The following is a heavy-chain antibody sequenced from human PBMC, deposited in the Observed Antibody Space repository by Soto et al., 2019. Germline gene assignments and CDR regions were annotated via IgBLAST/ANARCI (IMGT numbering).Heavy chain of an antibody. CDR3: ARGPIVVVVAATPRDYGMDV. CDR1: GFTFSSYG. V-gene: IGHV3-30*03. CDR2: ISYDGSNK. J-gene: IGHJ6*02. Sequence: PGGSLRLSCAASGFTFSSYGMHWVRQAPGKGLEWVAVISYDGSNKYYADSVKGRFTISRDNSKNTLYLQMNSLRAEDTAVYYCARGPIVVVVAATPRDYGMDVWGQGTTVTVSS. D-gene: IGHD2-15*01.